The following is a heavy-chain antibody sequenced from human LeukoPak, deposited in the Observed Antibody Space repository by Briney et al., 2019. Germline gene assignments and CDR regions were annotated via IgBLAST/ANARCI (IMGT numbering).Heavy chain of an antibody. CDR1: GSSISTYY. J-gene: IGHJ4*02. D-gene: IGHD5-12*01. Sequence: PSETLSLICTVSGSSISTYYWSWIRQPPGKGLEWIGYTHYSGTTNYNPSLKNRVTISLDTSKNQFSLNLSSVTAADTAVYYCARMGGYSGYATHWGQGTLVTVSS. V-gene: IGHV4-59*08. CDR2: THYSGTT. CDR3: ARMGGYSGYATH.